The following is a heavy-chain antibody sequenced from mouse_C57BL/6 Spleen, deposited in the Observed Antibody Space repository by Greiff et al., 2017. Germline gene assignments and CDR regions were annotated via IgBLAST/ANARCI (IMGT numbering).Heavy chain of an antibody. J-gene: IGHJ4*01. CDR3: AGCNGNCLWEAMDY. D-gene: IGHD2-1*01. CDR1: GYTFTSYW. V-gene: IGHV1-52*01. CDR2: IDPSDSET. Sequence: QVQLQQPGAELVRPGSSVKLSCKASGYTFTSYWMHWVKQRPIQGLEWIGNIDPSDSETHYNQKFKDKATLTVDKSSSTAYMQLSSLTSEDSAVYYCAGCNGNCLWEAMDYWGQGTSVTVSA.